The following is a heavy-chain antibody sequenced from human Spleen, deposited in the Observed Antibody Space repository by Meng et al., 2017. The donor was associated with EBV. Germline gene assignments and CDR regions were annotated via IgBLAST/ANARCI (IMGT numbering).Heavy chain of an antibody. CDR2: IWHDGSAK. J-gene: IGHJ4*02. CDR3: ARDLGGYDQVMGY. CDR1: GFTFRGYG. V-gene: IGHV3-33*01. Sequence: GESGGGVVQSGRSLRLSCTASGFTFRGYGMHWVRQAPGKGLEWVAAIWHDGSAKFNADSVKGRFTISRDNSKNTLYLQMNSLRAEDTAVYYCARDLGGYDQVMGYWGQGTLVTVSS. D-gene: IGHD5-12*01.